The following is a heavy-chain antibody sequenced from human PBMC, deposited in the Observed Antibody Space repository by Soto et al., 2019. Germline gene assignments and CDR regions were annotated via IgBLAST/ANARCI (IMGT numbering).Heavy chain of an antibody. Sequence: QVQLVQSGAEVKKPGSSVKVSCKASGGTFSSYAISWVRQAPGQGLEWMGGIIPIFGTANYAQKFQGRVTITADKATSTAYMERSSLRSEDTAVYYCASSRSQLKYNWFDPWGQGTLVTVSS. J-gene: IGHJ5*02. CDR3: ASSRSQLKYNWFDP. CDR1: GGTFSSYA. D-gene: IGHD1-1*01. CDR2: IIPIFGTA. V-gene: IGHV1-69*06.